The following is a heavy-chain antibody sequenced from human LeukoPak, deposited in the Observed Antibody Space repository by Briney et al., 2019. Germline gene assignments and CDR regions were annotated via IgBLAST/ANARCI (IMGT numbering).Heavy chain of an antibody. CDR1: GASISSYY. D-gene: IGHD2-8*01. Sequence: PSETLSLTCTVSGASISSYYWSWIRQPPGKGLEWIGYIYYSGRTNYNPSLKSRVTISVDTSKNQFSLKLSSATAADTAVYYCARGGWSMPYWGQGTLVTVSS. V-gene: IGHV4-59*01. J-gene: IGHJ4*02. CDR3: ARGGWSMPY. CDR2: IYYSGRT.